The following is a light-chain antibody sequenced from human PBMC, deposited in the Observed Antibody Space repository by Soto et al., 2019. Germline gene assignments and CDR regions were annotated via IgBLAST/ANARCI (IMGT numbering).Light chain of an antibody. CDR2: LGS. CDR3: MQTLQTPRT. Sequence: DLVMTQSPLSLPVTPGEPASISCRSSQSLLHSNGYNYLDWYLQKPGQSPQLLIYLGSNRASGVPDRLSGSGSGTDFTLKINRVEAEDVGVYYCMQTLQTPRTFGQGTKVEIK. V-gene: IGKV2-28*01. CDR1: QSLLHSNGYNY. J-gene: IGKJ1*01.